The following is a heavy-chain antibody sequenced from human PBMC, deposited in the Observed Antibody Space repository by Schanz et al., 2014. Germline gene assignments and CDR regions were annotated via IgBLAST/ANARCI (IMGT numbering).Heavy chain of an antibody. CDR2: IIPSLGLA. CDR1: GGTFSSFG. V-gene: IGHV1-69*04. CDR3: ARDRLECGAECYSVEVFEI. D-gene: IGHD2-21*01. Sequence: VQLEQSGAEVKKPGPSVKVSCKASGGTFSSFGINWVRQAPGQGLEWMGRIIPSLGLAKYEQKFQDKVTITADTSTTTAYMELSGLRSEDTAVYYCARDRLECGAECYSVEVFEIWGQGTLVIVSS. J-gene: IGHJ4*02.